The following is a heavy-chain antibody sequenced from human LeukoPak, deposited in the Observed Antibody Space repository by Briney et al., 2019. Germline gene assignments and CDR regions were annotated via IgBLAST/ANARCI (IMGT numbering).Heavy chain of an antibody. Sequence: TSETLSLTCTVSGGSISSYYWSWIRQPPGKGLEWIGCIYYSGYTNYKSSLKSRVTISVDTSKNQFSLKLSSVTAADTAVYYCARDARYYDILTGSARPGGYYFDYWGQGTLVTVSS. CDR2: IYYSGYT. J-gene: IGHJ4*02. D-gene: IGHD3-9*01. CDR3: ARDARYYDILTGSARPGGYYFDY. V-gene: IGHV4-59*01. CDR1: GGSISSYY.